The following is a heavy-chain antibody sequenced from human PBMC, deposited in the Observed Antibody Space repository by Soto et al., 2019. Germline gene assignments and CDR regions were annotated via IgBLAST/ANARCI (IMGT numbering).Heavy chain of an antibody. CDR1: GFTFSSYA. CDR3: AKGWSYSSGWSHVDY. V-gene: IGHV3-23*01. CDR2: ISGSGGST. D-gene: IGHD6-19*01. J-gene: IGHJ4*02. Sequence: EVQLLESGGGLVQPGGSLRLSCAASGFTFSSYAMSWVRQAPGKGLEWVSAISGSGGSTYYADSVKGRFTISRDNSKNTLFPQMNSLRAEDTAVYYCAKGWSYSSGWSHVDYWGQGTLVTVSS.